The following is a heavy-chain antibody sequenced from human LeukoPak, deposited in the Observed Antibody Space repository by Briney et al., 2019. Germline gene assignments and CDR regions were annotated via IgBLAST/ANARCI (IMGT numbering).Heavy chain of an antibody. Sequence: GGSLRLSCAASGFTFSSYWMSWVRQAPGKGLEWVANIRQDGSEKYYVDSVKGRFTISRDNAKNSLYLQMNSLRAEDTAVYYCAREAGSYGDYDMYYYYGMDVWGTGTTVTVSS. D-gene: IGHD4-17*01. CDR3: AREAGSYGDYDMYYYYGMDV. CDR1: GFTFSSYW. J-gene: IGHJ6*04. V-gene: IGHV3-7*03. CDR2: IRQDGSEK.